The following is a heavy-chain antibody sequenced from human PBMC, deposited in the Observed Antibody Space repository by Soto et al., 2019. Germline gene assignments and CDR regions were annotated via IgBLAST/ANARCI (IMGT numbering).Heavy chain of an antibody. CDR1: GGSISSGGYY. Sequence: SETLSLTCTVSGGSISSGGYYWSWIRQHPGKGLEWIGYIYYSGSTYYNPSLKSRVTISVDTSKNQFSLKLSSVTAADTAVYYCARFMVRGADALDYWGQGTLVTVSS. CDR3: ARFMVRGADALDY. J-gene: IGHJ4*02. D-gene: IGHD3-10*01. CDR2: IYYSGST. V-gene: IGHV4-31*03.